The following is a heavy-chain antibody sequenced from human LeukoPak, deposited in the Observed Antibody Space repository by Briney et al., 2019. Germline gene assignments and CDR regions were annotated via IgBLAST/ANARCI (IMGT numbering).Heavy chain of an antibody. CDR3: ARTHYFDSISYINWFDP. CDR2: MNPNSGNT. V-gene: IGHV1-8*01. D-gene: IGHD3-22*01. Sequence: GASVKVSCKASGYIFTSCDINWVRQATGQGLEWMGWMNPNSGNTGYAQKFQGRVTMTRNASISTAYMELSSLRFEDTVVYYCARTHYFDSISYINWFDPWGQGTLVTVSS. J-gene: IGHJ5*02. CDR1: GYIFTSCD.